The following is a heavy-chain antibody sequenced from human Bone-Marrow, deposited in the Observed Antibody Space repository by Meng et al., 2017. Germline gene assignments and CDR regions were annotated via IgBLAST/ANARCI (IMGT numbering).Heavy chain of an antibody. CDR3: ARVVGYSGSYELDP. Sequence: GPLVPSGAGVKKPGSWVKVYCKASGGTFSSYAISWVRQAPGQGLEWMGGIIPIFGTANYAQKFQGRVTITADKSTSTAYMELSSLRSEDTAVYYCARVVGYSGSYELDPWGQGTLVTVSS. V-gene: IGHV1-69*06. CDR2: IIPIFGTA. J-gene: IGHJ5*02. D-gene: IGHD1-26*01. CDR1: GGTFSSYA.